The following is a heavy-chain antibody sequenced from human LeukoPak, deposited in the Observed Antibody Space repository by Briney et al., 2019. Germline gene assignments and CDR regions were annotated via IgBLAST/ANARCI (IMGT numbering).Heavy chain of an antibody. V-gene: IGHV3-23*01. Sequence: SGGSLRLSCSASGFTFSNYAMSWVRQAPGKGLEWVSGISGSGDTTYYTDSVKGQFTVSRDNSKNTVYLQMSSLRAEDTAVYYCAKGLWWLVPSNYYNGMDVWGPGTTVTVSS. CDR3: AKGLWWLVPSNYYNGMDV. CDR1: GFTFSNYA. D-gene: IGHD6-19*01. J-gene: IGHJ6*02. CDR2: ISGSGDTT.